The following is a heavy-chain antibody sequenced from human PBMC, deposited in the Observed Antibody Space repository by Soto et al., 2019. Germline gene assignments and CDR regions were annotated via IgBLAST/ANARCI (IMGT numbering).Heavy chain of an antibody. CDR2: ISDDGSNK. CDR1: GITFSSYT. Sequence: QVPLVESGGGVVQPGRSLRLSCAASGITFSSYTIHWVRQAPGEGLEWVAVISDDGSNKYYADSVRGRFTISRDNPKNTLYLQMNRLRVEDTAVYYCARVWRGNYTLWSQGTLVTVSS. CDR3: ARVWRGNYTL. D-gene: IGHD3-3*01. J-gene: IGHJ4*02. V-gene: IGHV3-30-3*01.